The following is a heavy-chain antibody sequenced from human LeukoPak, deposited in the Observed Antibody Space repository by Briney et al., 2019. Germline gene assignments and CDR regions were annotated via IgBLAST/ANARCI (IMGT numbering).Heavy chain of an antibody. D-gene: IGHD3-22*01. J-gene: IGHJ5*02. CDR3: ARTEVYYYDSSRRFDP. Sequence: ASVKVSCKASGCTFTGYYMHWVRQAPGQGLEWMGWINPNSGGTNYAQKFQGRVTMTRDTSISTAYMELNRLRSDDTAVYYCARTEVYYYDSSRRFDPWGQGTLVTVSS. V-gene: IGHV1-2*02. CDR1: GCTFTGYY. CDR2: INPNSGGT.